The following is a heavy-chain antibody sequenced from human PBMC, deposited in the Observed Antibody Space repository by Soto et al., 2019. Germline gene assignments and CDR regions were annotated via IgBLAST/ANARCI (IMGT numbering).Heavy chain of an antibody. CDR3: ARAVAGTLDWFDP. J-gene: IGHJ5*02. CDR1: GGSISSYY. Sequence: SETLSLTCTVSGGSISSYYWRWIRQPPGKGLEWIGYIYYSGSTNYNPSLKSRVTISVDTSKNQFSLKLSSVTAADTAVYYCARAVAGTLDWFDPWGQGTLVTVSS. D-gene: IGHD6-19*01. CDR2: IYYSGST. V-gene: IGHV4-59*01.